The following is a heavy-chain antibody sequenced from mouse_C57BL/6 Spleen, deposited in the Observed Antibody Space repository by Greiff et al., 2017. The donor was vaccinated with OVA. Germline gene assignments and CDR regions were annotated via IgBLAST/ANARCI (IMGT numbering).Heavy chain of an antibody. CDR2: IDPSDSYT. D-gene: IGHD3-2*02. J-gene: IGHJ3*01. CDR1: GYTFTSYW. CDR3: ARSSAQGAY. V-gene: IGHV1-50*01. Sequence: VQLQQPGAELVKPGASVKLSCKASGYTFTSYWMQWVKQRPGQGLEWIGEIDPSDSYTNYNQKFKGKATLTVDTSSSTAYMQLSSLTSEDSAVYYCARSSAQGAYWGQGTLVTVSA.